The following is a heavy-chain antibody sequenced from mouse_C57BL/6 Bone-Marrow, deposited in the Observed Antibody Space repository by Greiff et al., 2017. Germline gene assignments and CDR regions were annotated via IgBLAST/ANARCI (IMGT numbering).Heavy chain of an antibody. CDR1: GYTFTSYW. J-gene: IGHJ1*03. Sequence: QVQLQQPGAELVKPGASVKMSCKASGYTFTSYWITWVKQRPGQGLEWIGDIYPGSGSTNYNEKFKSKATLTVDTSSSTAYMQLSSLTSEDSAVYYCASDGYHIWYFDVWGTGTTVTVSS. CDR3: ASDGYHIWYFDV. CDR2: IYPGSGST. D-gene: IGHD2-3*01. V-gene: IGHV1-55*01.